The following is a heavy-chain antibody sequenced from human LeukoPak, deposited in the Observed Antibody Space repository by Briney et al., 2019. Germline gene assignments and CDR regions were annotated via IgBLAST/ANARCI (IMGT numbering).Heavy chain of an antibody. J-gene: IGHJ4*02. D-gene: IGHD3-9*01. CDR1: GFTFSSYS. CDR3: KKKTAYDILTGRYYFDY. V-gene: IGHV3-21*01. Sequence: PGGSLRLSCAASGFTFSSYSMNWVRQAPGKGLEWVSSISSRSSYIYYADSVKGRFTISRDNAKNSLYLQMNSLRAEDTAVFYFKKKTAYDILTGRYYFDYWGQGTLVTVSS. CDR2: ISSRSSYI.